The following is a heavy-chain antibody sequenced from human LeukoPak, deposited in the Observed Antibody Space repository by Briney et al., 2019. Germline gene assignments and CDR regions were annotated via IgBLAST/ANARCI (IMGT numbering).Heavy chain of an antibody. D-gene: IGHD3-10*01. CDR3: PRGSGYYYGMDV. CDR1: GGSFSGYY. Sequence: SETLSLTCAVYGGSFSGYYWSWIRQPPGKGLEWIGEINHSGSTNYNPSLESRVTISVDTSKNQFSLKLSSVTAADTAVYYCPRGSGYYYGMDVWGQGTTVTVSS. J-gene: IGHJ6*02. V-gene: IGHV4-34*01. CDR2: INHSGST.